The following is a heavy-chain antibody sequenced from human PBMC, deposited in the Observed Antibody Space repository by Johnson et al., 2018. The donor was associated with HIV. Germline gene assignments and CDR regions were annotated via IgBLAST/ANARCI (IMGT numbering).Heavy chain of an antibody. V-gene: IGHV3-23*04. CDR2: ISDNGGSI. CDR3: RVVTGAFDI. J-gene: IGHJ3*02. D-gene: IGHD4-23*01. CDR1: GFTFSSYD. Sequence: EVQLVESGGGLVQPGGSLRLSCAASGFTFSSYDMHWVRQAPGKGLEWVSSISDNGGSIYYADSVKGRFTISRDNSKNMLYLQMNSLRAEDTAVYYCRVVTGAFDIWGRGTMVTVSS.